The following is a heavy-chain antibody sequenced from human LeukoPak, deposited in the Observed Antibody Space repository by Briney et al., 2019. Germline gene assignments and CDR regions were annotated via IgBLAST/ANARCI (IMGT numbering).Heavy chain of an antibody. J-gene: IGHJ5*02. CDR3: ARRTSGSLNWFDP. CDR2: IYYSGST. V-gene: IGHV4-39*01. CDR1: GGSISSSSYY. D-gene: IGHD1-26*01. Sequence: SETLSLTCTVPGGSISSSSYYWGWIRQPPGKGLEWIGSIYYSGSTYYNPSLKSRVTISVDTSKNQFSLKLSSVTAADTAVYYCARRTSGSLNWFDPWGQGTLVTVSS.